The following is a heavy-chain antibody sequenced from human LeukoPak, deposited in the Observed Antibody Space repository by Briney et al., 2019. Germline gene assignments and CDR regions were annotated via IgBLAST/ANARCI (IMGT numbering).Heavy chain of an antibody. CDR2: IYYSGST. J-gene: IGHJ4*02. Sequence: PSETLTLTCTVSGGSISSSSYDWGWIRQPPGKGLEWIGSIYYSGSTYYNPSLKSRVTISVDTSKNQFSLKLSSVTAADTAVYYCARLGELSLILDYWGQGTLVTVSS. V-gene: IGHV4-39*01. CDR3: ARLGELSLILDY. CDR1: GGSISSSSYD. D-gene: IGHD3-16*02.